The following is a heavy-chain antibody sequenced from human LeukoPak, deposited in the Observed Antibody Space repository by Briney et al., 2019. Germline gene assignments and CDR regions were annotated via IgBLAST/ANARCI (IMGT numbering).Heavy chain of an antibody. CDR1: GYSFTSYW. D-gene: IGHD1-26*01. V-gene: IGHV3-23*01. CDR3: AKDVGKWESLHFFDY. J-gene: IGHJ4*02. Sequence: GESLKISCKGSGYSFTSYWIGWVRQAPGKGLEWISGISGSGASTYYADSVTGRFTISRDNSRNTLYLQMNSLRGDDTAVYYCAKDVGKWESLHFFDYWGQGTLVTVSS. CDR2: ISGSGAST.